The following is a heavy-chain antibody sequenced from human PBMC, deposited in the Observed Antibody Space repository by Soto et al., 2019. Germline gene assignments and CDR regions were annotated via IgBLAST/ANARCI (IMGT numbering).Heavy chain of an antibody. J-gene: IGHJ6*02. D-gene: IGHD3-22*01. Sequence: GGSLRLSCISSGFTFRTYTMNWVRQAPGKXLEWVSGIRGFSPYTFYAESVRGRFTISRDNAKNSLFLQMDSLRAEATAVYYCARDLRYDANDYYYNPQDVWGQGATVTVSS. CDR2: IRGFSPYT. V-gene: IGHV3-21*01. CDR3: ARDLRYDANDYYYNPQDV. CDR1: GFTFRTYT.